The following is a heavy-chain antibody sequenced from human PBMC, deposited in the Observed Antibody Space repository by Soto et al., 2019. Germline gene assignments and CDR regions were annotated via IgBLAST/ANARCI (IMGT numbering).Heavy chain of an antibody. V-gene: IGHV3-23*01. CDR1: GFPFSAYV. J-gene: IGHJ4*02. D-gene: IGHD3-22*01. CDR2: ISGSGDTA. Sequence: EAQLLESGGDLVQPGGSLRLSCAASGFPFSAYVMTWVRRAPGRGLEWISAISGSGDTAYYAESVKGRFTISRDNSRNTLYLKMNNLTVEDTAVYSCAKARFDSRGTFFRVGFYDVWGRGTLVTVST. CDR3: AKARFDSRGTFFRVGFYDV.